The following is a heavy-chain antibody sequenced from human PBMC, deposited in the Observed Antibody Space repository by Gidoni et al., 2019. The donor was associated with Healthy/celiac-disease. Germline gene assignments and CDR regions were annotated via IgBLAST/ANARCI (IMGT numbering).Heavy chain of an antibody. CDR2: INAGNGNT. V-gene: IGHV1-3*01. CDR1: GYTFTSYA. J-gene: IGHJ4*02. CDR3: AILEEPAGDYFDY. Sequence: QVQLVQSGAEVKKPGASVKVSCKASGYTFTSYAMHWVRQAPGQRLEWMGWINAGNGNTKYSQKFQGRVTITRDTSASTAYMELSSLRSEDTAVYYCAILEEPAGDYFDYWGQGTLVTVSS. D-gene: IGHD3-3*01.